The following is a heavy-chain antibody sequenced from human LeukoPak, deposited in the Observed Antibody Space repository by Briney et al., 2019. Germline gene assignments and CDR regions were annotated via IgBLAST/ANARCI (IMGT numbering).Heavy chain of an antibody. CDR3: ARGTYYYDSSGYYYPLYFDY. J-gene: IGHJ4*02. D-gene: IGHD3-22*01. V-gene: IGHV1-69*05. CDR2: IIPIFGTA. CDR1: GYTLTELS. Sequence: SVKVSCKVSGYTLTELSMHWVRQAPGQGLEWMGRIIPIFGTANYAQKFQGRVTITTDESTSTAYMELSSLRSEDTAVYYCARGTYYYDSSGYYYPLYFDYWGQGTLVTVSS.